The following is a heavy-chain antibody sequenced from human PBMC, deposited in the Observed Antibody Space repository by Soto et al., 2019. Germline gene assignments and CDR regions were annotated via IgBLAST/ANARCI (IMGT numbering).Heavy chain of an antibody. Sequence: ESGGGLVQPGGSLRLSCAASGFTFSSYAMSWVRQAPGKGLEWVSAISGSGGSTYYADSVKGRFTISRDNSKNTLYLQMNSLRAEDTAVYYCAKDQVLGRGSYSAFDIWGQGTMVTVSS. V-gene: IGHV3-23*01. CDR3: AKDQVLGRGSYSAFDI. CDR2: ISGSGGST. J-gene: IGHJ3*02. D-gene: IGHD3-10*01. CDR1: GFTFSSYA.